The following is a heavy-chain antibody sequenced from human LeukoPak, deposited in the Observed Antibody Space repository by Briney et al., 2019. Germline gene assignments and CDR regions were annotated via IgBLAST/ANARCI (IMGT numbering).Heavy chain of an antibody. Sequence: GRSLRLSRAASGFTFDDYAMHWVRQAPGKGLEWVSGISWNSGSIGYADSVKGRFTISRDNAKNSLYLQMNNLRAEDTALYYCAKDMSSGWYATSYYYYGMDVWGQGTTVTVSS. CDR1: GFTFDDYA. CDR2: ISWNSGSI. V-gene: IGHV3-9*01. J-gene: IGHJ6*02. CDR3: AKDMSSGWYATSYYYYGMDV. D-gene: IGHD6-19*01.